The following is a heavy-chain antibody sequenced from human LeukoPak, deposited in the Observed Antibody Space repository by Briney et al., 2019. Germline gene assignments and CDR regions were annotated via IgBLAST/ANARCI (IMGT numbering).Heavy chain of an antibody. CDR3: ARVVNPPWNWFDP. CDR2: IIPIFGTA. V-gene: IGHV1-69*01. D-gene: IGHD1-14*01. CDR1: GGTFSSYA. J-gene: IGHJ5*02. Sequence: SVTVSCTASGGTFSSYAISWVRQAPGQGLEWMGGIIPIFGTANYAQKFQGRVTITADVSTSTAYMELSSLRSEDTAVYYCARVVNPPWNWFDPWGQGTLVTVSS.